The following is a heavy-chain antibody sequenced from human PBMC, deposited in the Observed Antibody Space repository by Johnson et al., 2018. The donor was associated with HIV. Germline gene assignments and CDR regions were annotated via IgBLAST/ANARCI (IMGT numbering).Heavy chain of an antibody. Sequence: VQLVESGGGVVQPGRSLRLPCAASGFTFSTYWMTWVRQAPGKGLEWVANIKQDGSEKYEVDAVKGRFTISRDNAKNSLYLQMNSLRADDTAVYYCARDEEVMYAMGAFDIWGQGTMLTVSS. J-gene: IGHJ3*02. CDR3: ARDEEVMYAMGAFDI. CDR2: IKQDGSEK. CDR1: GFTFSTYW. V-gene: IGHV3-7*01. D-gene: IGHD2-8*02.